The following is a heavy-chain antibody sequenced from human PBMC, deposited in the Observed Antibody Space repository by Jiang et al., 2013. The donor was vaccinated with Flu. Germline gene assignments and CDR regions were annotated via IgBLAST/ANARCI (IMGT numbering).Heavy chain of an antibody. CDR3: ARPNYDFWSDTLGAFDI. CDR1: GGSFSGYY. D-gene: IGHD3-3*01. J-gene: IGHJ3*02. CDR2: INHSGST. Sequence: LLKPSETLSLTCAVYGGSFSGYYWSWIRQPPGKGLEWIGEINHSGSTNYNPSLKSRVTISVDTSKNQFSLKLSSVTAADTAVYYCARPNYDFWSDTLGAFDIWGQGTMVTVSS. V-gene: IGHV4-34*01.